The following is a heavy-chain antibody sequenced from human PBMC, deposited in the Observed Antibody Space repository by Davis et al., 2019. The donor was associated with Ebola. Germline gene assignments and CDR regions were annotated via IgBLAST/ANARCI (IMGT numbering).Heavy chain of an antibody. J-gene: IGHJ6*04. CDR2: ICWTSGPI. D-gene: IGHD2-2*01. CDR1: GFTFDDYA. Sequence: GGSLRLSCAASGFTFDDYAMHWVRPAPGKGLEWVSGICWTSGPIGYADSVKGRFTISRDHAKISLYLQMNSLRAEDTALYYCAKDMERTIVVVPAANYYYYYGMDVWGKGTTVTVSS. V-gene: IGHV3-9*01. CDR3: AKDMERTIVVVPAANYYYYYGMDV.